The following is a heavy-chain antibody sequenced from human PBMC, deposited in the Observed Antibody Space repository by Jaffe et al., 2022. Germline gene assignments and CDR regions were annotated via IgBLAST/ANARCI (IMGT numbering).Heavy chain of an antibody. J-gene: IGHJ4*02. CDR3: AKDWSVAAAFYFDY. CDR2: IRYDGSNK. V-gene: IGHV3-30*02. CDR1: GFTFSSYG. Sequence: QVQLVESGGGVVQPGGSLRLSCAASGFTFSSYGMHWVRQAPGKGLEWVAFIRYDGSNKYYADSVKGRFTISRDNSKNTLYLQMNSLRAEDTAVYYCAKDWSVAAAFYFDYWGQGTLVTVSS. D-gene: IGHD6-13*01.